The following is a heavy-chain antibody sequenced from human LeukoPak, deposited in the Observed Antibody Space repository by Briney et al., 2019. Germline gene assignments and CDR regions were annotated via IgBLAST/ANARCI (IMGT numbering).Heavy chain of an antibody. CDR1: GFTFSSYG. CDR2: IWYDGSNK. V-gene: IGHV3-33*06. J-gene: IGHJ6*03. Sequence: PGRSLRLSCAASGFTFSSYGMHWVRQAPGKGLEWVAVIWYDGSNKYYADSVKGRFTISRDNSKNTLYLQMNSLRAEDTAVYYCAKEPLGRGSYYFYMDVWGKGTTVTVSS. D-gene: IGHD1-26*01. CDR3: AKEPLGRGSYYFYMDV.